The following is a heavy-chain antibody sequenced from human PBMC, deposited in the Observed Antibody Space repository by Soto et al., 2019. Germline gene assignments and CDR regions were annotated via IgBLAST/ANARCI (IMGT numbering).Heavy chain of an antibody. J-gene: IGHJ5*02. CDR1: GYSIRSSNW. CDR2: IYYSGST. D-gene: IGHD4-17*01. Sequence: SETLSLTCAGSGYSIRSSNWWGWIRQPPGKGLEWIGYIYYSGSTYYNPSLKSRVTMSVDTSKNQFSLKLSSVTAVDTAVYYCARNSIGSYGDNWFDPWGREPWSPSPQ. V-gene: IGHV4-28*01. CDR3: ARNSIGSYGDNWFDP.